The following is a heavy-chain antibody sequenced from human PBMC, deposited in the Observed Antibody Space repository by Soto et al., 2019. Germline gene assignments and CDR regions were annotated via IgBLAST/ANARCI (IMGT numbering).Heavy chain of an antibody. CDR2: ISAYSGKT. J-gene: IGHJ4*02. Sequence: ASVKASCKTSVYTFTTYGSSWVRQAPGQGLEWVGWISAYSGKTHYAQKFQGKVTMTTDTSTNTAYLELRSLRSDDTAVYYCARGPSLGDPLCWGQGTLVTVSS. D-gene: IGHD3-16*01. V-gene: IGHV1-18*01. CDR3: ARGPSLGDPLC. CDR1: VYTFTTYG.